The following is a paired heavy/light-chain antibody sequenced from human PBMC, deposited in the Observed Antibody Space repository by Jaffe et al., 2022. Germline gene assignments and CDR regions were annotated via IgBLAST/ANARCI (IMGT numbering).Light chain of an antibody. V-gene: IGLV2-23*01. J-gene: IGLJ1*01. CDR2: EGS. CDR3: YSYATSSTSLYV. Sequence: QSALTQPASVSGSPGQSITISCTGTSSDVGSYKFVSWYQQHPGKAPKVMIYEGSKRPSGVSNRFSGSNSGNTASLTISGLQPEDEADYYCYSYATSSTSLYVFGTGTKVTVL. CDR1: SSDVGSYKF.
Heavy chain of an antibody. CDR3: ARIPTVTPHGAFDL. Sequence: EVQLVQTGGGLIQPGGSLRLSCAASGFTVSSNYMNWVRQAPGKGLEWVSIIYSGGSTYYADSVKGRFTISRDNSKNTLYLQMSSLRAEDTALYYCARIPTVTPHGAFDLWGQGTMVTVSS. D-gene: IGHD4-17*01. CDR2: IYSGGST. J-gene: IGHJ3*01. V-gene: IGHV3-53*02. CDR1: GFTVSSNY.